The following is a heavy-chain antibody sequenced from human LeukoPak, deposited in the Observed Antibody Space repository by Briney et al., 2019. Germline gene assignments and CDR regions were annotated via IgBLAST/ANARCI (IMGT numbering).Heavy chain of an antibody. CDR1: GFTFSSYA. J-gene: IGHJ5*02. D-gene: IGHD3-10*01. V-gene: IGHV3-23*01. CDR2: ISGSGGTT. Sequence: GSLRLSCAASGFTFSSYAMSWVRQAPGKGLEWVSAISGSGGTTYYADSVKGRFTISRDNSKNTLYLQMNSLRAEDTAVYYCAKCGYGSKLSWFDPWGQGTLVTVSS. CDR3: AKCGYGSKLSWFDP.